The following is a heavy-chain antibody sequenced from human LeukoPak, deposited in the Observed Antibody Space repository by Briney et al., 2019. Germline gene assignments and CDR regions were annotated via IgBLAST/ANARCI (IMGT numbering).Heavy chain of an antibody. J-gene: IGHJ3*01. V-gene: IGHV4-39*01. Sequence: SETLSLTCTVSGGSISSSTYYWGWIRRPPGKGLEWIGSIYYSGTTYYNPSLKSRVTVSVDTSKNQFSLKLSSVTAADTAVYYCARPSLDYGGIDAFDFWGQGTLVTVSS. CDR1: GGSISSSTYY. CDR2: IYYSGTT. D-gene: IGHD4-23*01. CDR3: ARPSLDYGGIDAFDF.